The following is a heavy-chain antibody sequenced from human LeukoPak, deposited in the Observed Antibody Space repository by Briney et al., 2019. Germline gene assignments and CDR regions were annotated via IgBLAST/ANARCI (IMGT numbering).Heavy chain of an antibody. D-gene: IGHD3-22*01. V-gene: IGHV4-30-2*01. Sequence: SQTLSLTCTVSGGSISSGGYYWSWIRQPPGKGLEWIGYIYHSGSTYYNPSLKSRVTISVDRSKNQFSLKLSSVTAADTAVYYCARAIGFTMIGPFDYWGQGTLVTVSS. CDR2: IYHSGST. J-gene: IGHJ4*02. CDR1: GGSISSGGYY. CDR3: ARAIGFTMIGPFDY.